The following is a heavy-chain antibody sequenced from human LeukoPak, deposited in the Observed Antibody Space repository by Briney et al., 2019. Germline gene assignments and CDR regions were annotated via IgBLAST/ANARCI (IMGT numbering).Heavy chain of an antibody. Sequence: GGSLRLSCAASGFTFNNYAMIWVRQAPGRSLEWVSTIGGAGSGTFYADSVKGRFTISRDKSKSTLYLQMDSLRPEDTGIYYCTRGGDTTFSDYWGQGALVIVSS. J-gene: IGHJ4*02. CDR2: IGGAGSGT. D-gene: IGHD2/OR15-2a*01. CDR1: GFTFNNYA. V-gene: IGHV3-23*01. CDR3: TRGGDTTFSDY.